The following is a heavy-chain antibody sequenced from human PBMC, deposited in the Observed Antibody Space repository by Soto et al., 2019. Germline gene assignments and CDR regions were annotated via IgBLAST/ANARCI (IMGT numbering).Heavy chain of an antibody. CDR3: ARQRTTVVTQAYFDH. CDR1: GESISSSSYY. J-gene: IGHJ4*02. D-gene: IGHD2-21*02. V-gene: IGHV4-39*01. CDR2: IYYSGRT. Sequence: SETLSLTCIVSGESISSSSYYWGWIRQPPGKGLEWIGSIYYSGRTYYNPSFKSRVTISIDTSKNQFSLKLSSVTATDTAVYYCARQRTTVVTQAYFDHWGQGALVT.